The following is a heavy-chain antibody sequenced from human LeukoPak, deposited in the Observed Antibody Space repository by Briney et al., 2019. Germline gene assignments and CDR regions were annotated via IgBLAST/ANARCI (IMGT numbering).Heavy chain of an antibody. Sequence: PSETLSLTCTVSGGSISSSGYYWGWIRQPPGKGLEWIGRIHYSGSTYYNPSLKSRVTISVDTSKNQFSLKLSSVTAADTAVYYCARVYFDLHFDYWGQGTLVTVSS. D-gene: IGHD2/OR15-2a*01. CDR3: ARVYFDLHFDY. J-gene: IGHJ4*02. CDR1: GGSISSSGYY. V-gene: IGHV4-39*01. CDR2: IHYSGST.